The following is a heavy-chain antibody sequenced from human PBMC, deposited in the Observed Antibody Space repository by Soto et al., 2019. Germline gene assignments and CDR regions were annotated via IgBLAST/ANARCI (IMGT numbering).Heavy chain of an antibody. D-gene: IGHD3-22*01. V-gene: IGHV4-31*03. Sequence: PSETLSLTCTVSGGSISSGGYYWSWIRQHPGKGLEWIGYIYYSGSTYYNPSLKSRVTISVDTSKNQFSLKLSSVTAAGTAVYYCARDRRPYYYDSSGYHRTYGMDVWGQGTTVTVSS. CDR2: IYYSGST. CDR3: ARDRRPYYYDSSGYHRTYGMDV. J-gene: IGHJ6*02. CDR1: GGSISSGGYY.